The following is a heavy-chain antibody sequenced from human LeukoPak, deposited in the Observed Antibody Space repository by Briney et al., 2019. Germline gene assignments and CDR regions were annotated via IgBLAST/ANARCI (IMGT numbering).Heavy chain of an antibody. CDR1: GGSISSSSSDYY. D-gene: IGHD5-18*01. J-gene: IGHJ4*02. Sequence: KSSETLSLTCSVSGGSISSSSSDYYWGWVRQPPGKGLEWIGSISYSWTTYYNPSLKSRVTISADTSNNQFSLKLTSVTAADTAVCYCARHRHSHHYDYWGRGTLVTVSS. CDR3: ARHRHSHHYDY. V-gene: IGHV4-39*01. CDR2: ISYSWTT.